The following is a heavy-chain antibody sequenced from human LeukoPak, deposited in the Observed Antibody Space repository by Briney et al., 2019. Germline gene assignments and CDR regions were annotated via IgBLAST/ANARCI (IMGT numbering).Heavy chain of an antibody. CDR1: GYTLTSYD. CDR3: ARGKDIAMGY. CDR2: MNPNSGNT. J-gene: IGHJ4*02. Sequence: ASVKVSCKASGYTLTSYDINWVRQATGQGLEWMGWMNPNSGNTGYAQKFQGRVTITRNTSISTAYMELSSLRSEDTSVYYCARGKDIAMGYWGQGTLVTVSS. V-gene: IGHV1-8*03. D-gene: IGHD5-24*01.